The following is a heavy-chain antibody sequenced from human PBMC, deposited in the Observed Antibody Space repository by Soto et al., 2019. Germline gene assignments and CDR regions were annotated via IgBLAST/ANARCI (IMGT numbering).Heavy chain of an antibody. J-gene: IGHJ6*02. V-gene: IGHV3-48*02. D-gene: IGHD2-15*01. Sequence: EVQLVESGGGLVQPGGSLRLSCAASGFTFSSYSVNWVRQAPGMGLEWVSYISSSSSTIYYADSVKGRFTISRDNAKNSLYLQMNSLRDEDTAVYYCARDAAVVAASDYYYYGMDVWGQGTTVTVSS. CDR1: GFTFSSYS. CDR2: ISSSSSTI. CDR3: ARDAAVVAASDYYYYGMDV.